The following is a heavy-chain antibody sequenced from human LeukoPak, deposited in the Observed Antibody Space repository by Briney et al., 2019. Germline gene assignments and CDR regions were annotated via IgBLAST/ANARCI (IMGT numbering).Heavy chain of an antibody. CDR2: INHSGGT. CDR3: ARGRYSYGSR. V-gene: IGHV4-34*01. D-gene: IGHD5-18*01. J-gene: IGHJ4*02. CDR1: GGSFSGYY. Sequence: PSETLSLTCAVYGGSFSGYYWSWIRQPPGKGLEWIGEINHSGGTNYNPSLKSRVTISVDTSKNQFSLKLSSVTAADTAVYYCARGRYSYGSRWGQGTLVTVSS.